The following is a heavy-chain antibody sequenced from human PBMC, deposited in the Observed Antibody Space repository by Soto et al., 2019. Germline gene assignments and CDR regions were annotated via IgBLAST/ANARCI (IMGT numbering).Heavy chain of an antibody. J-gene: IGHJ4*02. CDR2: ISYNGGGT. CDR3: AKDRVSNDSSGYYSILTDS. CDR1: GFTFSSSA. V-gene: IGHV3-23*01. Sequence: GGSLRLSCAASGFTFSSSAMTWARQAPGKGLEWVSAISYNGGGTYYVDSVKGRFTVSRDNSKNTLYLQMHSLRAEDTAVYYCAKDRVSNDSSGYYSILTDSWGQGTVVTVSS. D-gene: IGHD3-22*01.